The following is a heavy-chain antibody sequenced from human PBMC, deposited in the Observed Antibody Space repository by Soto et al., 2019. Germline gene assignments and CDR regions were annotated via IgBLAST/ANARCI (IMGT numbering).Heavy chain of an antibody. CDR1: GGTFSSYT. CDR2: IIPILGIA. CDR3: ARVRATFGGDIATHYYMDV. V-gene: IGHV1-69*02. J-gene: IGHJ6*03. Sequence: GASVKVSCKASGGTFSSYTISWVRQAPGQGLEWMGRIIPILGIANYAQKFQGRVTITADKSTSTAYMELSSLRSEDTAVYYCARVRATFGGDIATHYYMDVWGKGTTVTVSS. D-gene: IGHD3-16*02.